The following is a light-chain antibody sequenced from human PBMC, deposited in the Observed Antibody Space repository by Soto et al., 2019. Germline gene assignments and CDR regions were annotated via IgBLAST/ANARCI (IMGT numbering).Light chain of an antibody. CDR2: KAS. CDR1: QSISSW. CDR3: QQYNSYRGFT. V-gene: IGKV1-5*03. Sequence: DIPMTQSPSTLSASVGDRVTITCRASQSISSWLAWYQQKLGKAPKLLIYKASNLESGVPSRFSGSGSGTEFTLTITSLQPDDFATYYCQQYNSYRGFTFGPGTKVDIK. J-gene: IGKJ3*01.